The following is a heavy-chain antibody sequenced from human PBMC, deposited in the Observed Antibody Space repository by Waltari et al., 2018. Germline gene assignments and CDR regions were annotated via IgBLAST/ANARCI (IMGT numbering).Heavy chain of an antibody. D-gene: IGHD3-9*01. V-gene: IGHV4-39*01. Sequence: QLQLQESGPGLVKPSETLSLTCTVSGGSISSSSYSWGWFRQPPGKGLEWIGSIYYSGSTYYNPSLKSRVTISVDTSKNQFSLKLSSVTAADTAVYYCARRFTASSWFLGLSYFDYWGQGTLVTVSS. CDR3: ARRFTASSWFLGLSYFDY. CDR2: IYYSGST. J-gene: IGHJ4*02. CDR1: GGSISSSSYS.